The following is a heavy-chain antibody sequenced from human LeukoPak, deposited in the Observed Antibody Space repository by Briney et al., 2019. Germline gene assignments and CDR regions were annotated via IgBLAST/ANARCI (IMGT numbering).Heavy chain of an antibody. CDR2: INHSGST. CDR3: ARGGAAAGTHKKTNRFDP. Sequence: SETLSLTCAVYGGSFSGYYWSWIRQPPGKGLEWIGEINHSGSTNYNPSLKSRVTISVDTSKNQFPLKLSSVTAADTAVYYCARGGAAAGTHKKTNRFDPWGQGTLVTVSS. D-gene: IGHD6-13*01. J-gene: IGHJ5*02. V-gene: IGHV4-34*01. CDR1: GGSFSGYY.